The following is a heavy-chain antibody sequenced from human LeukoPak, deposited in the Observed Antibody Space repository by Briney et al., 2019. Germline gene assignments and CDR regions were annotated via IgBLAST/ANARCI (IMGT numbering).Heavy chain of an antibody. CDR1: GGSISSYY. J-gene: IGHJ6*03. D-gene: IGHD6-6*01. Sequence: SETLSLTCTVSGGSISSYYWSWIRQRPGKGLEWIGYIYYSGSTNYNPSLKSRVTISVDTSKNQFSLKLSSVTAADTAVYYCARVGSSMYYYYMDVWGKGTTVTVSS. V-gene: IGHV4-59*12. CDR3: ARVGSSMYYYYMDV. CDR2: IYYSGST.